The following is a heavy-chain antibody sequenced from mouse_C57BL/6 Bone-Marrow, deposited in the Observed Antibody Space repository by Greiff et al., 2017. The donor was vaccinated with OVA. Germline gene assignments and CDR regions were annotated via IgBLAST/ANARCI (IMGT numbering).Heavy chain of an antibody. CDR3: ASDSMDY. D-gene: IGHD2-4*01. V-gene: IGHV5-15*01. CDR2: ISNFAYSI. Sequence: EVKLPESGGGLVQPGGSLKLSCAASGLTFSDYGMAWVRQAPRKGPEWVAFISNFAYSIYYADTVTGGITISIENAKNTLYLEMSSLRSEDTAMYYCASDSMDYWGQGTSVTVSS. CDR1: GLTFSDYG. J-gene: IGHJ4*01.